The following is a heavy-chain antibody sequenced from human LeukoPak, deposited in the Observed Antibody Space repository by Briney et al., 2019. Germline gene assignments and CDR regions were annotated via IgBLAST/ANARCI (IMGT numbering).Heavy chain of an antibody. J-gene: IGHJ4*02. V-gene: IGHV3-23*01. Sequence: GGSLRLSCAASGFTFSSYAMSWVRQVPGKGLEWVSGIRDSGDSTFYADSVKGRFTISRDNSKNTLDLQMNGLRVDDTAIYYCAKESAVIGIPYFDYWGQGSLVTVSS. CDR1: GFTFSSYA. D-gene: IGHD2-21*01. CDR3: AKESAVIGIPYFDY. CDR2: IRDSGDST.